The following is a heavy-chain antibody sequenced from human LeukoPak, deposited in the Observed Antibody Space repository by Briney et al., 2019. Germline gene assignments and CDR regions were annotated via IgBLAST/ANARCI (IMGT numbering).Heavy chain of an antibody. CDR2: IYYSGST. D-gene: IGHD3-3*01. V-gene: IGHV4-30-4*07. Sequence: SETLSLTCAVSGGSISSGGYSWSWIRQPPGKGLEWIGYIYYSGSTNYNPSLKSRVTISLDTSKSQFSLKVRYVTAADTAVYYCARGLNDSWTGENYWGQGTLVTVSS. J-gene: IGHJ4*02. CDR3: ARGLNDSWTGENY. CDR1: GGSISSGGYS.